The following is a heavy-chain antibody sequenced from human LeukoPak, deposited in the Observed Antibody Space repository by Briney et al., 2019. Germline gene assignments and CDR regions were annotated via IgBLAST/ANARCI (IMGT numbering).Heavy chain of an antibody. J-gene: IGHJ4*02. Sequence: GGSLRLSCAASGLTFSIYGMSWVRQAPGKGLEWVSAITGSGSSPYYADSVKGRFTISRDNSKNTLSLQMNSLRAEGTAVYYCAKGSSSSWDHFDYWGQGTLVTVSS. V-gene: IGHV3-23*01. CDR2: ITGSGSSP. CDR1: GLTFSIYG. CDR3: AKGSSSSWDHFDY. D-gene: IGHD6-13*01.